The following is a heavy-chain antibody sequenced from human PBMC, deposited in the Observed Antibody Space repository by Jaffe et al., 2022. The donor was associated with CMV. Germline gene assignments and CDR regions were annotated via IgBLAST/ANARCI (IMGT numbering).Heavy chain of an antibody. CDR2: IYYSGST. V-gene: IGHV4-39*01. J-gene: IGHJ5*02. CDR3: ARHATEWGYSSSSRFDP. Sequence: QLQLQESGPGLVKPSETLSLTCTVSGGSISSSSYYWGWIRQPPGKGLEWIGSIYYSGSTYYNPSLKSRVTISVDTSKNQFSLKLSSVTAADTAVYYCARHATEWGYSSSSRFDPWGQGTLVTVSS. D-gene: IGHD6-6*01. CDR1: GGSISSSSYY.